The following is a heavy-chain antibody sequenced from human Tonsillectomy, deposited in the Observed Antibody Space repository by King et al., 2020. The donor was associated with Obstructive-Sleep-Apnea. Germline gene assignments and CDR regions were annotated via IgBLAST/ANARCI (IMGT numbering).Heavy chain of an antibody. J-gene: IGHJ3*02. CDR2: IRPNSGDT. CDR1: GYNFIGYY. CDR3: ARDGSATYHDALDI. V-gene: IGHV1-2*04. D-gene: IGHD2-2*01. Sequence: VQLVQSGAEVKKPGASMRISCKTSGYNFIGYYIHWVRQAPGQGLEWMGLIRPNSGDTNYAQKFQGWVTMTRDTSLNTAYMELSSLKSDDTAVYYCARDGSATYHDALDIWGQGTMVTVSS.